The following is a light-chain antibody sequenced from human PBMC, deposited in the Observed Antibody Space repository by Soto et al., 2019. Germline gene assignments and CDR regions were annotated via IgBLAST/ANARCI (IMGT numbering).Light chain of an antibody. CDR3: QQYKNWPRA. CDR2: GAS. V-gene: IGKV3-15*01. J-gene: IGKJ1*01. Sequence: EILVTRSPATLSLSPGAIATLSCRASQSVSSSLAWYQQKPGQAPSILIHGASTRATGIPARFSGSASGTEFTLTISSLQSDDVAVYYCQQYKNWPRALGQGTKVDIK. CDR1: QSVSSS.